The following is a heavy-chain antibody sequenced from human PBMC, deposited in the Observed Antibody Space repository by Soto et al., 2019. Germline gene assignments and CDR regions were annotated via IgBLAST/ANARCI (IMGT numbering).Heavy chain of an antibody. V-gene: IGHV3-23*01. CDR1: GFTFNSYT. Sequence: GGSLRLSCAASGFTFNSYTMAWVRQAPGKGLEWVSSISGSGGSTSYADSVQGRFTISRDNSRNTLSLQMTSLRAEDTAVYYCAKSPGSGWAYYYYGMDVWGQGTTVTVSS. D-gene: IGHD6-19*01. CDR2: ISGSGGST. CDR3: AKSPGSGWAYYYYGMDV. J-gene: IGHJ6*02.